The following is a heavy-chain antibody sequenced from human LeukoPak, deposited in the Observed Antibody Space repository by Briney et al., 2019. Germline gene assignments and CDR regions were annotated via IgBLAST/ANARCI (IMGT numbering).Heavy chain of an antibody. CDR1: GFSFSIFC. Sequence: GASVRLFCAAAGFSFSIFCMRCVRHPPGEGLECVSAISSSGDNTWYADSVKGRLTISRDNYNNTLYLQMNSMRAEDTAVYYCARDRFGWELHYFDYWGQGTLVTVSS. D-gene: IGHD1-26*01. CDR3: ARDRFGWELHYFDY. CDR2: ISSSGDNT. V-gene: IGHV3-23*01. J-gene: IGHJ4*02.